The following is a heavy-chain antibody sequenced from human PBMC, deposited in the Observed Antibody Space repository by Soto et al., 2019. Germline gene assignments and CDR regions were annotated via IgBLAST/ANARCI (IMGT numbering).Heavy chain of an antibody. CDR1: GFTFSNYA. J-gene: IGHJ5*01. D-gene: IGHD2-2*01. CDR2: LSDGEGST. Sequence: EVQLLESGGGLVQPGGSLRLSCAASGFTFSNYAMSWVRQAPGKGLEGVSGLSDGEGSTFYADSVKGRFTSSRVNAKNTVYLQMSSLRAEDTAVYYCVKEGTTSPYNWFDSLCQGTLVTVSS. CDR3: VKEGTTSPYNWFDS. V-gene: IGHV3-23*01.